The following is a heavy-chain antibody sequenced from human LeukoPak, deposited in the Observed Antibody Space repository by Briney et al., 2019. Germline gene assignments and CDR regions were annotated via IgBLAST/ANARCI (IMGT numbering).Heavy chain of an antibody. CDR1: GFTFSRYW. CDR2: IRQDGSEK. D-gene: IGHD6-25*01. V-gene: IGHV3-7*01. J-gene: IGHJ3*02. Sequence: GGSLRLSCAASGFTFSRYWMSWVRQAPGKGLEWVANIRQDGSEKHYLDSVKGRITISRDNAKNSLYLQMNSLRVEDTAVYFCARWGSELPDDAFDIWGQGTMVTVSS. CDR3: ARWGSELPDDAFDI.